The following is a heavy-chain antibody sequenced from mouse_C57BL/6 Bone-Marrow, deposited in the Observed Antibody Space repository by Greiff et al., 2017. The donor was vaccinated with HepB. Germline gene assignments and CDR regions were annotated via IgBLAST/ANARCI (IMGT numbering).Heavy chain of an antibody. CDR2: INSDGGST. Sequence: EVKVVESGGGLVQPGESLKLSCESNEYEFPSHDMSWVRKTPEKRLELVAAINSDGGSTYYPDTMESRFILSRDNTKKTLYLQMSSLRSEDTALYYCARAWGPGYFDYWGQGTTLTVSS. CDR3: ARAWGPGYFDY. D-gene: IGHD4-1*01. CDR1: EYEFPSHD. V-gene: IGHV5-2*01. J-gene: IGHJ2*01.